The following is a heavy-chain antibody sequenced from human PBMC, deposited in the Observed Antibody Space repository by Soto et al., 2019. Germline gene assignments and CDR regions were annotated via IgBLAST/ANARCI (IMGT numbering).Heavy chain of an antibody. D-gene: IGHD2-15*01. V-gene: IGHV4-59*01. J-gene: IGHJ2*01. CDR3: ARGSVVQYWYFDL. CDR2: IYYRGSP. CDR1: GGSINSYY. Sequence: QVQLQESGPGLVKPSETLSLTCTVSGGSINSYYWSWIRQPPGKALEWIGYIYYRGSPNYNPSLKSRVTISQDTSKNQFSLKLGSVTAADTAVYYCARGSVVQYWYFDLWGRGTLVTVSS.